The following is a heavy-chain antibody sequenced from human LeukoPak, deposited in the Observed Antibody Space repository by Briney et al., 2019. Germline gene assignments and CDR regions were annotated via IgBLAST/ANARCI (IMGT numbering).Heavy chain of an antibody. CDR1: GFTFSNFY. D-gene: IGHD2-2*01. Sequence: GGSLRLSCVASGFTFSNFYMHWVRQAPGKGLEWVALISYDGGIKYHGDSVRGRFTTSRDNSDNTLYLQMNSLRVEDTAVYYCAKGGEQKALCWGMDSWGQGTLVTVSS. CDR3: AKGGEQKALCWGMDS. CDR2: ISYDGGIK. V-gene: IGHV3-30*18. J-gene: IGHJ4*02.